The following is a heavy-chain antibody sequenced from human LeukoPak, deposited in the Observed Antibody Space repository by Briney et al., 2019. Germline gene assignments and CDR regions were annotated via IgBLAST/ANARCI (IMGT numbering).Heavy chain of an antibody. J-gene: IGHJ4*02. D-gene: IGHD6-13*01. CDR2: INPNSGGT. V-gene: IGHV1-2*02. CDR3: ARAYGTSWYYFDY. Sequence: ASVKVSCKASGYTFTGYYMHWVRQAPREGLEWMGWINPNSGGTNYAQKFQGRVTMTRDTSNSTAYMELTRLRSDDTAVYYCARAYGTSWYYFDYWGQGTLVTVSS. CDR1: GYTFTGYY.